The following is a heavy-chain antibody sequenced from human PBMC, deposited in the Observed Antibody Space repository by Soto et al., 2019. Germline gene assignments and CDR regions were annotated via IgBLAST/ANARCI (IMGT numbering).Heavy chain of an antibody. V-gene: IGHV4-30-2*06. D-gene: IGHD2-21*02. CDR2: TYNSGST. Sequence: QLQLQESGSRLVKPSQTLSLTCAVSGGSISRAGYSWSWLRPLPGKGLEWIGYTYNSGSTFYNPSLKSRLTISGDRSKNQLSLQLNSVTAADTAVYYCASSRVVTTYFDYWGQGTLVTVSS. CDR3: ASSRVVTTYFDY. CDR1: GGSISRAGYS. J-gene: IGHJ4*02.